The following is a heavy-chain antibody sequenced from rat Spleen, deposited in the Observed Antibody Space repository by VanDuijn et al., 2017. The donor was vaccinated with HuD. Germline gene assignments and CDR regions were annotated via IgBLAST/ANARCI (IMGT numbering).Heavy chain of an antibody. J-gene: IGHJ3*01. D-gene: IGHD1-12*02. CDR2: IWGNGNP. CDR1: GFSLSNYG. CDR3: TSFYYYDGRYYYPFAY. V-gene: IGHV2-13*01. Sequence: QVQLKESGPGLVQPSQTLSPTCTVSGFSLSNYGVIWVRQPPGKGLEWMGVIWGNGNPNYNSALKSRLSISRDTSKSQVFFKMNSLQTEDTAIYFCTSFYYYDGRYYYPFAYRGPGTLVTVSS.